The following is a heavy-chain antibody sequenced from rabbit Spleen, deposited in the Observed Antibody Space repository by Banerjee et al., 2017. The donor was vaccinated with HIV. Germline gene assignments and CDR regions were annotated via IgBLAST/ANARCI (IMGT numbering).Heavy chain of an antibody. CDR1: GFDFSSYG. J-gene: IGHJ4*01. CDR2: INIVTGKS. Sequence: QEQLVESGGGLVQPGGSLKLSCKASGFDFSSYGVSWVRQAPGKGLEWIGYINIVTGKSVYASWAKGRFIMSRTSSTTVTLQMASLTAADTATYFCARDLVAVIGWNFKLWGQGTLVTVS. CDR3: ARDLVAVIGWNFKL. V-gene: IGHV1S45*01. D-gene: IGHD1-1*01.